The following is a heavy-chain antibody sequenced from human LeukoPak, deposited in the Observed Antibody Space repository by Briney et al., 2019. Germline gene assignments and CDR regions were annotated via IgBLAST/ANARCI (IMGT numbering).Heavy chain of an antibody. V-gene: IGHV4-39*01. CDR3: ARVILRDFWSGYPVV. CDR2: IYYSGNT. J-gene: IGHJ6*04. CDR1: GGSISSSGCY. Sequence: PSETLSLTCTVSGGSISSSGCYWGWIRQPPGKGLEWIGSIYYSGNTYYNPSLKSRVTISVDTSKNQFSLKLSSVTAADTAVYYCARVILRDFWSGYPVVWGRGTTVTVPS. D-gene: IGHD3-3*01.